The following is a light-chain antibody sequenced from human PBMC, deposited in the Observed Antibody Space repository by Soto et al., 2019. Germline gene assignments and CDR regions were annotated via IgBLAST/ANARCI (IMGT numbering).Light chain of an antibody. CDR3: SSYTDSRTYVV. J-gene: IGLJ2*01. Sequence: QSVLTQPASVSGSRGQSITISCTGTSNDIGDYNYVSWYQHHPGKAPKLMIYEVSNRPSGVSNRFSGSKSGNTASLTISGLQAEDEADYYCSSYTDSRTYVVFGGGTKLTVL. CDR1: SNDIGDYNY. CDR2: EVS. V-gene: IGLV2-14*01.